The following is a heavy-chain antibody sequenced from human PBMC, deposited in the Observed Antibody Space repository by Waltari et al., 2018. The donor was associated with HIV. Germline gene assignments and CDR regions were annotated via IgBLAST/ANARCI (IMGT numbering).Heavy chain of an antibody. Sequence: QVQLQESGPGLVKPSQTLSLTRTVSGGSISSGSYYWSWIRQPAGKGLEWIGRIYTSGSTNYNPSLKSRVTISVDTSKNQFSLKLSSVTAADTAVYYCARGIPFFAFDYWGQGTLVTVSS. J-gene: IGHJ4*02. CDR1: GGSISSGSYY. V-gene: IGHV4-61*02. CDR2: IYTSGST. CDR3: ARGIPFFAFDY.